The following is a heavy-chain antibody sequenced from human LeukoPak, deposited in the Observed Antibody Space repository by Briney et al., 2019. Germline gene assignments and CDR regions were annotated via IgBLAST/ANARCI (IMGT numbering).Heavy chain of an antibody. CDR2: ISGSGGST. J-gene: IGHJ6*02. CDR1: GFTFSSYA. D-gene: IGHD2-2*01. V-gene: IGHV3-23*01. Sequence: PGGSLRLSCAASGFTFSSYAMSWVRQAPGKGLEWVSAISGSGGSTYYADSVKGRFTISRDNSKNTLYLQMNSLRTEDTAVYYCAKPASRYCSSTSCYEDYYYYYGMDVWGQGTTVTVSS. CDR3: AKPASRYCSSTSCYEDYYYYYGMDV.